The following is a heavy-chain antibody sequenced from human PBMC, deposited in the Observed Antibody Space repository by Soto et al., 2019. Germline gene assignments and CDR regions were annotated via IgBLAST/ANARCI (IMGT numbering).Heavy chain of an antibody. CDR3: ARDWSGVVAAKDY. CDR2: IKQDGSEI. V-gene: IGHV3-7*01. Sequence: PGGSLRLSCTASGFTFSSYWMSWVRQAPGKGLEWVANIKQDGSEIYYVDSVKGRFTISRDNAKNSLYLQMNSLRAEDTAVYYCARDWSGVVAAKDYWGQGTLVTVSS. CDR1: GFTFSSYW. D-gene: IGHD2-15*01. J-gene: IGHJ4*02.